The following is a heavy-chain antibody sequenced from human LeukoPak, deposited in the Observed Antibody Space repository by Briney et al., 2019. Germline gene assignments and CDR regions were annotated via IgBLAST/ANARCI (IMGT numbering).Heavy chain of an antibody. CDR2: INHSGST. CDR3: ARGEGIAVAGTSDV. V-gene: IGHV4-34*01. J-gene: IGHJ6*02. Sequence: SETLSLTCAVYGGSFSGYYWSWIRQPPGKGLEWIGEINHSGSTNYNPSLKSRVTISVDTSKNQFSLKLSPVTAADTAVYYCARGEGIAVAGTSDVWGQGTTVTVSS. D-gene: IGHD6-19*01. CDR1: GGSFSGYY.